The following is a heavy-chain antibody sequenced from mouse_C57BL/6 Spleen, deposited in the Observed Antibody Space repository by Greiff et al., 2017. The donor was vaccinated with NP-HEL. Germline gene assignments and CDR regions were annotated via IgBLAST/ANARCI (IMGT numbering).Heavy chain of an antibody. V-gene: IGHV1-82*01. Sequence: VKLMESGGEMVKPGASVKLSCKASGYAFSSSWMNWVKQRPGKGLEWIGRIDTGDGDTNYNGKFKGKVTLTTDKSSSTAYMQLSRLTSEDSAVYFCAREGPAVGLDYWGQGTTLTVSS. J-gene: IGHJ2*01. CDR3: AREGPAVGLDY. D-gene: IGHD1-1*01. CDR2: IDTGDGDT. CDR1: GYAFSSSW.